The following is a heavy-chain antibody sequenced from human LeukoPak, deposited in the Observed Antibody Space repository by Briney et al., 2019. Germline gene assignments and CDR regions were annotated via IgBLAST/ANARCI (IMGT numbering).Heavy chain of an antibody. CDR1: GGSFSGYY. D-gene: IGHD4-23*01. J-gene: IGHJ4*02. CDR2: INHSGST. Sequence: SETLSLACAVYGGSFSGYYWSWIRQPPGKALEWIGEINHSGSTNYNPSLKSRVTISVDTSKNQFSLKLSSVTAADTAVYYCARGLDYGGNSGQAFDYWGQGTLVTVSS. CDR3: ARGLDYGGNSGQAFDY. V-gene: IGHV4-34*01.